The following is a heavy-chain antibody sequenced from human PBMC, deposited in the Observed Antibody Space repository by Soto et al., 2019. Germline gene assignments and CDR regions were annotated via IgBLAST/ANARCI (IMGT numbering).Heavy chain of an antibody. J-gene: IGHJ6*02. D-gene: IGHD2-15*01. Sequence: ASVKVSCKASGGTFSSYAISWVRQAPGQGLEWMGGIIPIFGTANYAQKFQGRVTITADESTSTAYMELSSLRSEDTAVYYRARGCSGGSCYSGNYYYGMDVWGQGTTVTVSS. V-gene: IGHV1-69*13. CDR2: IIPIFGTA. CDR3: ARGCSGGSCYSGNYYYGMDV. CDR1: GGTFSSYA.